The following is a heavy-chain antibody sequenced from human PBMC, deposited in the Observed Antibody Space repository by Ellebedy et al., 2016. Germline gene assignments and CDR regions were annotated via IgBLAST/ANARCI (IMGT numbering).Heavy chain of an antibody. CDR1: GYTFNGYY. CDR2: INPNSGGT. J-gene: IGHJ5*02. Sequence: ASVKVSCXASGYTFNGYYMHWVRQAPGQGLEWMGWINPNSGGTNYAQKFQGRVTMTRDTSINTAYMELSRLRSDDTAVYYCGRSGRIIAARAGWLDPWGQGTLVTVSS. V-gene: IGHV1-2*02. D-gene: IGHD6-6*01. CDR3: GRSGRIIAARAGWLDP.